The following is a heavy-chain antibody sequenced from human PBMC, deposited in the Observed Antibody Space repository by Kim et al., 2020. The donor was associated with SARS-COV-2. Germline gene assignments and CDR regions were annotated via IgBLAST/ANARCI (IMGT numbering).Heavy chain of an antibody. V-gene: IGHV1-69*13. CDR3: ARGPKRGAAGTGTDY. CDR2: IIPIFGTA. CDR1: GGTFSSYA. Sequence: SVKVSCKASGGTFSSYAISWVRQAPGQGLEWMGGIIPIFGTANYAQKFQGRVTITADESTSTAYMELSSLRSEDTAVYYCARGPKRGAAGTGTDYWGQGTLVTVSS. J-gene: IGHJ4*02. D-gene: IGHD6-13*01.